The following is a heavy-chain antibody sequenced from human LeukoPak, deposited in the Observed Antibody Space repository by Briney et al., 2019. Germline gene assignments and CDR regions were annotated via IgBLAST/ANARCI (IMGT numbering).Heavy chain of an antibody. J-gene: IGHJ4*02. V-gene: IGHV3-30*18. CDR1: GFTFDDYA. CDR3: AKDHGDSSLDY. CDR2: ISYDGSNK. D-gene: IGHD6-19*01. Sequence: PGRSLRLSCAASGFTFDDYAMHWVRQAPGKGLEWVAVISYDGSNKYYADSVKGRFTISRDNSKNTLYLQMNSLRAEDTAVYYCAKDHGDSSLDYWGQGTLVTVSS.